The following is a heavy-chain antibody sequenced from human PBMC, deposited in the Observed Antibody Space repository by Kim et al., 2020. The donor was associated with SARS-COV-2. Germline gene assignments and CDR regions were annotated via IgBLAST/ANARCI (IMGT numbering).Heavy chain of an antibody. Sequence: SETLSLTCTVSGGSISSSSYYWGWIRQPPGKGLEWIGSIYYSGSTYYNPSLKSRVTISVDTSKNQFSLKLSSVTAADTAVYYCAREMVRGVITSPYYYYG. D-gene: IGHD3-10*01. CDR1: GGSISSSSYY. J-gene: IGHJ6*01. CDR3: AREMVRGVITSPYYYYG. CDR2: IYYSGST. V-gene: IGHV4-39*07.